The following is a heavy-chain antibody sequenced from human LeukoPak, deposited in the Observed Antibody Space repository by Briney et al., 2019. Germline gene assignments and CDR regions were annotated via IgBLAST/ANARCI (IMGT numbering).Heavy chain of an antibody. CDR2: INPNSGGT. CDR1: GYTFTGYY. V-gene: IGHV1-2*02. Sequence: GASVKVSCKASGYTFTGYYMHWVRQAPGQGLEWMGWINPNSGGTNYAQKFQGRVTMTRDTSISTAYMELSRLRSDDTAVYYCARERRYDFWSGYYTPPQYFQHWGQGTLVTVSS. CDR3: ARERRYDFWSGYYTPPQYFQH. D-gene: IGHD3-3*01. J-gene: IGHJ1*01.